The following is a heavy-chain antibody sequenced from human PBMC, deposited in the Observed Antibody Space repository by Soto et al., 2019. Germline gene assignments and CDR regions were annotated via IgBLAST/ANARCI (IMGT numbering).Heavy chain of an antibody. CDR2: ILYDGSKK. CDR3: AKDRGALRWSEEHYYFDY. J-gene: IGHJ4*02. Sequence: GGSLRLSCAASGFTFSSYGMHWVRQAPGKGLEWVAVILYDGSKKYYAGSMKGRFTISRDNSKNTLYLQMNSLRAEDTALYYCAKDRGALRWSEEHYYFDYWGQGTLVTVSS. V-gene: IGHV3-30*18. CDR1: GFTFSSYG. D-gene: IGHD4-17*01.